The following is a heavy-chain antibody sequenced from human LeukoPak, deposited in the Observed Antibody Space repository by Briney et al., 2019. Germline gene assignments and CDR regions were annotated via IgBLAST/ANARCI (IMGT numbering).Heavy chain of an antibody. CDR3: ARIAGGYSGYDSGYSFDY. CDR2: INPNSGGT. V-gene: IGHV1-2*02. J-gene: IGHJ4*02. D-gene: IGHD5-12*01. Sequence: GASVKVSCKASGYTFTCYYMHWVRQAPGQGLEWMGWINPNSGGTNYAQKFQGRVTMTRYTSISTAYMELSRLRSDDTAVYYCARIAGGYSGYDSGYSFDYWGQGTLVTVSS. CDR1: GYTFTCYY.